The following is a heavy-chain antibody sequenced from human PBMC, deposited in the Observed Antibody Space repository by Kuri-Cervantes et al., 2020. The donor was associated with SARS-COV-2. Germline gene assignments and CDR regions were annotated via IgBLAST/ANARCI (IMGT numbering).Heavy chain of an antibody. V-gene: IGHV3-73*01. CDR1: GFTFSASR. CDR2: FKSAVENSAT. D-gene: IGHD3-10*01. CDR3: ATPPVGSRNAFHN. Sequence: GGPLRPSCAASGFTFSASRVPWVRQASGKGRGWVAVFKSAVENSATAYAASVKGRFTISRDEAKDTAYLHMNSLRTDDTAVYYCATPPVGSRNAFHNWGQGTMVTVSS. J-gene: IGHJ3*02.